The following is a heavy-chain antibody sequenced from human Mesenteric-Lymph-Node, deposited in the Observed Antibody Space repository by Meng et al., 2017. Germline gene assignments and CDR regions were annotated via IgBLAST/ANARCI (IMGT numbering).Heavy chain of an antibody. V-gene: IGHV1-3*01. CDR1: GYTFTSYA. J-gene: IGHJ4*02. CDR2: INAGNGNT. Sequence: VQVGQSGAGVKKPGASVKVSCKASGYTFTSYAMHWVRQAPGQRLEWMGWINAGNGNTKYSQKFQGRVTITRDTSASTAYMELRSLKSDDTAVYYCARDWYGGSSNLDFDAWGQGTLVTVSS. CDR3: ARDWYGGSSNLDFDA. D-gene: IGHD1-26*01.